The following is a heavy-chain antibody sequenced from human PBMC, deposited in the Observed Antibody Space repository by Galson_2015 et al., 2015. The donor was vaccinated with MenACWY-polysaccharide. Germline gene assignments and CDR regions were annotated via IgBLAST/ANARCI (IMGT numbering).Heavy chain of an antibody. D-gene: IGHD3-10*01. J-gene: IGHJ6*02. CDR2: ISYDGSNK. CDR1: GFFFSDYA. V-gene: IGHV3-30*18. Sequence: SLRLSCAVSGFFFSDYAIHWVRQAPGKGLEWLAVISYDGSNKYYLESVRGRFTISRDNSKDMVYLHMNSLRGEDTAVYFCAKDRPLRGLSVFYYGMDVWGRGTTVIVSS. CDR3: AKDRPLRGLSVFYYGMDV.